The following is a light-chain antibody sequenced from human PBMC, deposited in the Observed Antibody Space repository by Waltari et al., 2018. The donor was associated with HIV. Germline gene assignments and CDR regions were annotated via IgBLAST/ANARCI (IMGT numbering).Light chain of an antibody. CDR3: QSYDSSLLWV. CDR2: GNS. J-gene: IGLJ3*02. V-gene: IGLV1-40*01. CDR1: SSNIGAGYD. Sequence: QSVLTQPPSVSGAPGQRVTISCPGSSSNIGAGYDVPWYQQLPGTAPKLLSYGNSNRPSGVPDRFSGSKSGTSASLAITGLQAEDEADYYCQSYDSSLLWVFGGGTKLTVL.